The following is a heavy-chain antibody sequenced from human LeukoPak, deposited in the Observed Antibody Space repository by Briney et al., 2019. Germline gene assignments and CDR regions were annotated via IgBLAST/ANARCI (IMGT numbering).Heavy chain of an antibody. Sequence: GASVKVSCKASGGTFSSYAISWVRQAPGQGLEWMGRIIPILGIANYAQKFQGRVTITADKSTSTAYMELSSLRSEDTAVYYCAREQVYSGYDQQNYYYYMDVWGKGTTVTVSS. CDR1: GGTFSSYA. CDR3: AREQVYSGYDQQNYYYYMDV. J-gene: IGHJ6*03. V-gene: IGHV1-69*04. D-gene: IGHD5-12*01. CDR2: IIPILGIA.